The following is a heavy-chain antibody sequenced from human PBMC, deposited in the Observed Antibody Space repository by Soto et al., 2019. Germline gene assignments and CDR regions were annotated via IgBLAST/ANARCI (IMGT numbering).Heavy chain of an antibody. Sequence: SETLSLTCTVSGGSISSSSYYWGWIRQPPGKGLEWIGSIYYSGSTYYNPSLKSRVTISVDTSKNQFSLKLSSVTAADTAVYYCAVLYGSYDYWGQGTLVTVSS. D-gene: IGHD3-16*02. CDR3: AVLYGSYDY. CDR2: IYYSGST. V-gene: IGHV4-39*01. CDR1: GGSISSSSYY. J-gene: IGHJ4*02.